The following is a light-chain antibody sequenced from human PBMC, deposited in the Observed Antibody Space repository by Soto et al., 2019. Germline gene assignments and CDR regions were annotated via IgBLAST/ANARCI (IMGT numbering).Light chain of an antibody. CDR2: DAS. CDR1: QSVSSY. CDR3: QQRSNWPPT. Sequence: EIVLTQSPATLSLSRGERARLSCRASQSVSSYLAWYQQKPGQAPRLLIYDASNRATGIPARFSGSGSGTGFTLTISSLEPEDFAVYYCQQRSNWPPTFGPGTKVDI. J-gene: IGKJ3*01. V-gene: IGKV3-11*01.